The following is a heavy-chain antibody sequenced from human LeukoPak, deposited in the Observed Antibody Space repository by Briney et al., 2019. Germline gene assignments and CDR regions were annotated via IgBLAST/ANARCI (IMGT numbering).Heavy chain of an antibody. CDR3: ARGRDILTGYYIGGAFDI. CDR2: ISAYNGNT. Sequence: ASVKVSCKASGYTFTSYGISWVRQAPGQGLEWMGWISAYNGNTNYAQKLQGRVTMTTDTSTSTAYMELRSLRSDDTAVYYCARGRDILTGYYIGGAFDIWGQGTMVTVSS. J-gene: IGHJ3*02. V-gene: IGHV1-18*01. D-gene: IGHD3-9*01. CDR1: GYTFTSYG.